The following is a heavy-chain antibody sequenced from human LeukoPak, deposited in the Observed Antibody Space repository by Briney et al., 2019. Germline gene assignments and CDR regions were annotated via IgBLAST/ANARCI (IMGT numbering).Heavy chain of an antibody. J-gene: IGHJ4*02. CDR1: RFTFSIYW. D-gene: IGHD6-6*01. Sequence: GGSLRLSCAASRFTFSIYWMSWVCQARGKGLEWVANIKQDGSEKYYVDSVKGRFTISRDNAKNSLYLQMNSLRAEDTAVYYCASGQQLGYWGQGTLVTVSS. CDR3: ASGQQLGY. CDR2: IKQDGSEK. V-gene: IGHV3-7*01.